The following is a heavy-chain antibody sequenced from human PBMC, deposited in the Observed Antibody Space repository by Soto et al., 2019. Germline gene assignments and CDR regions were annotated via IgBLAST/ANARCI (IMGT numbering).Heavy chain of an antibody. V-gene: IGHV1-69*02. Sequence: ASVKVSCKASGGTFSSYTISWVRQAPGQGLEWIGRIIPILGIANYAQKFQGRVTITADKSTSTAYMELSSLRSEDTAVYYCSSPGDSSGLDAFDIWGQGSMVILSS. CDR3: SSPGDSSGLDAFDI. CDR2: IIPILGIA. J-gene: IGHJ3*02. CDR1: GGTFSSYT. D-gene: IGHD3-22*01.